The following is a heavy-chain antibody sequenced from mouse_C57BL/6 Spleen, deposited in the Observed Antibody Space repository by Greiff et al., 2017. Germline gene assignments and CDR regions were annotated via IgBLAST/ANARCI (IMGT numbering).Heavy chain of an antibody. CDR1: GYTFTSYW. V-gene: IGHV1-64*01. J-gene: IGHJ4*01. Sequence: VQLQQPGAELVKPGASVKLSCKASGYTFTSYWMHWVKQRPGQGLEWIGMIHPNSGSTNYNEKFKSKATLTVDKSSSTAYMQLSSLTSEDSAVYNCARSVTTVVATDYWGQGTSVTVSS. CDR2: IHPNSGST. CDR3: ARSVTTVVATDY. D-gene: IGHD1-1*01.